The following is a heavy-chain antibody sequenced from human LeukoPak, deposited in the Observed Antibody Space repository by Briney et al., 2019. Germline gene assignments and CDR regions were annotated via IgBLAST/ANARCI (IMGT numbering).Heavy chain of an antibody. V-gene: IGHV3-7*01. J-gene: IGHJ4*02. CDR1: GFTFSNYA. CDR3: TRDFSSGD. CDR2: IKQDGSQK. D-gene: IGHD3-3*01. Sequence: GGSLRHSCAASGFTFSNYAMTWVRQAPGKGLEWVANIKQDGSQKYYVDSVKGRFTISRDNAKNSLYLQVNSLRAEDTAIYYCTRDFSSGDWRQGTMVTVSS.